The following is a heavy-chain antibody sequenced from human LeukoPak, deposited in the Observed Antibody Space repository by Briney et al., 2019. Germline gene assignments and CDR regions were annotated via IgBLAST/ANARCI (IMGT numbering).Heavy chain of an antibody. J-gene: IGHJ3*01. CDR1: GFTFSSYS. Sequence: GGSLRLSCAASGFTFSSYSMNWVRQAPGKGLEWVSSISSSSSYIYYADSVKGRFTISRDNAKNSLYLQMNSLRAEDTAVYYCARVKGSLGSNAFDVWGQGTMVTVSS. D-gene: IGHD1-26*01. CDR2: ISSSSSYI. V-gene: IGHV3-21*01. CDR3: ARVKGSLGSNAFDV.